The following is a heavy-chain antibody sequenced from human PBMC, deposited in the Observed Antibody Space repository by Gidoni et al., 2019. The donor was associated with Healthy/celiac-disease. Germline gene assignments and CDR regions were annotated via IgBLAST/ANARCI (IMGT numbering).Heavy chain of an antibody. J-gene: IGHJ1*01. Sequence: QLQLQESGPGLVKPSETLSLTCTVSGGSISSSSYYWGWIRQPPGKGLEWIGSIYYSGSTYYNPSLKSRVTISVDTSKNQFSLKLSSVTAADTAVYYCARLPTCSGGSCYSGFQHWGQGTLVTVSS. CDR1: GGSISSSSYY. CDR2: IYYSGST. D-gene: IGHD2-15*01. CDR3: ARLPTCSGGSCYSGFQH. V-gene: IGHV4-39*01.